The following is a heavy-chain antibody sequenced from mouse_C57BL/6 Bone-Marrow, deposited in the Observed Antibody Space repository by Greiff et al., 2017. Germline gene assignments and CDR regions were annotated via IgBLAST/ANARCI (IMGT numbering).Heavy chain of an antibody. CDR1: GFSLTSYG. J-gene: IGHJ4*01. CDR2: IWSGGST. Sequence: QVQLKQSGPGLVQPSQSLSITCTVSGFSLTSYGVHWVRQSPGKGLEWLGVIWSGGSTDYNAAFISRLSISKDNSKSHVFFKMNSLQADDTAIYYCARVGDYEDAMDYWGQGTSVTVSS. V-gene: IGHV2-2*01. CDR3: ARVGDYEDAMDY. D-gene: IGHD2-13*01.